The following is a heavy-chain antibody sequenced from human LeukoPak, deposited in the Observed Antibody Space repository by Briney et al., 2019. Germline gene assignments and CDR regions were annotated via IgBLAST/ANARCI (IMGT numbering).Heavy chain of an antibody. D-gene: IGHD3-10*01. CDR2: INHSGST. CDR3: ARRYYGSGSYPFDI. V-gene: IGHV4-34*01. Sequence: SSETLSLTCAVYGGSFSGYYWSWIRQPPGKGLEWIGEINHSGSTNYNPSLKSRVTISVDTSKNQFSLKLSSVTAADTAVYYCARRYYGSGSYPFDIWGQGTMVTVSS. CDR1: GGSFSGYY. J-gene: IGHJ3*02.